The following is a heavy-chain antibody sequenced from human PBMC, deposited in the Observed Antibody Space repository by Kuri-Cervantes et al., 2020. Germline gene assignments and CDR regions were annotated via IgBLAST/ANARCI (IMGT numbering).Heavy chain of an antibody. V-gene: IGHV3-23*01. J-gene: IGHJ5*02. CDR2: ISGSGGST. D-gene: IGHD3-3*01. CDR3: TTLFYDFWSGYFGFDP. CDR1: GFTFSSYA. Sequence: GESLKISCAASGFTFSSYAMSWVRQAPGKGLEWVSAISGSGGSTYYADSVKGRFTISRDNSKNTLYLQMNSLRAEDTAVYYCTTLFYDFWSGYFGFDPWGQGTLVTVSS.